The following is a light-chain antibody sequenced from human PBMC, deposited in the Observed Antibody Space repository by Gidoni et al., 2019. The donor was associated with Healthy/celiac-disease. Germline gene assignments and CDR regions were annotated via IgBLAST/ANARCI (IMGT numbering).Light chain of an antibody. J-gene: IGKJ4*01. CDR2: DAS. V-gene: IGKV3-11*01. CDR1: QSVSSY. Sequence: EIVLTQSPATLSLSPGERATLSCRASQSVSSYLAWYQQKPGQAPRLLLYDASNRATGIPARFSGSGSGTDFTLTISSLEPEDFAVYYCQQRSNWLTFXGXTKVEIK. CDR3: QQRSNWLT.